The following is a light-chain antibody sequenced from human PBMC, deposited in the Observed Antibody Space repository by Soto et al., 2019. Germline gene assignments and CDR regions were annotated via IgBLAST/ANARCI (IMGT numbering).Light chain of an antibody. Sequence: DIQMTQSPSSLSASVGDRVTITCRASQGITNYLAWYQQKPGKVPKLLIYAASTLQSGVPYRFSGSGSGTDFHLTISSLEPEDVATYYCQEYNSAPPAFGQGTKVEIK. CDR2: AAS. V-gene: IGKV1-27*01. CDR3: QEYNSAPPA. J-gene: IGKJ1*01. CDR1: QGITNY.